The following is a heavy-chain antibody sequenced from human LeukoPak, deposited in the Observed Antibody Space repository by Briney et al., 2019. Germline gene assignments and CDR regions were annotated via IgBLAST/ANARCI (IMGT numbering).Heavy chain of an antibody. CDR3: ARNYDRRPFDY. V-gene: IGHV1-18*01. D-gene: IGHD3-22*01. J-gene: IGHJ4*02. CDR2: INVYSGSR. CDR1: GYTFSSYA. Sequence: ASVKVSCKASGYTFSSYAISWVRQAPGQGLEWMGWINVYSGSRNYAQNLQDRVTMTTDTSASTAYMELRSLRSDDTALYYCARNYDRRPFDYWGQGILVTVSS.